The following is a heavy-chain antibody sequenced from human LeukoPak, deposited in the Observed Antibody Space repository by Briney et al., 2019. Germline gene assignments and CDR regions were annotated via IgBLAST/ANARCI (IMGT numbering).Heavy chain of an antibody. D-gene: IGHD1-26*01. CDR3: ASFETVGVNWFDP. V-gene: IGHV3-21*01. CDR2: INPDSRYI. J-gene: IGHJ5*02. CDR1: GFTFSSYS. Sequence: GGSLRLSCAASGFTFSSYSMNWVRQAPVRGLEWVSSINPDSRYILYADSVKGRFTISRDNAKNSLYLQMNNLRAVDTAVYYCASFETVGVNWFDPWGQGTLVTVSS.